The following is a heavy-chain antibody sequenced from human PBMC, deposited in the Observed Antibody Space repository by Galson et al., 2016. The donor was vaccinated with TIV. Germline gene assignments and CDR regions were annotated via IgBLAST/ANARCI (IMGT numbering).Heavy chain of an antibody. Sequence: SVKVSCKASGDTFASYAFSCVRQAPGQGLEVMGRIIPILGSSDYAQRFQGRVTITADASTSTVYMELRSLRSEDTAMYYGGRVRFGVLSGYYYYMDVWGKGTTVTVSS. CDR3: GRVRFGVLSGYYYYMDV. J-gene: IGHJ6*03. CDR1: GDTFASYA. V-gene: IGHV1-69*13. D-gene: IGHD3-10*01. CDR2: IIPILGSS.